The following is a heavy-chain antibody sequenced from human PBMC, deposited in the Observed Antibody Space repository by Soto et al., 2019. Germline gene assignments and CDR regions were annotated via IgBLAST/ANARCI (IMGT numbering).Heavy chain of an antibody. CDR3: ARVIPGVEACFDP. D-gene: IGHD2-2*01. J-gene: IGHJ5*02. Sequence: ASVKVSCKASGYTFTNFGVTWVRRAPGQGLEWMGWISAYTDTPNYAQKFQGRVTMTIDTFTSTAYMDLRSLTSDDTAVYYCARVIPGVEACFDPWGQGTLVTVSS. V-gene: IGHV1-18*01. CDR1: GYTFTNFG. CDR2: ISAYTDTP.